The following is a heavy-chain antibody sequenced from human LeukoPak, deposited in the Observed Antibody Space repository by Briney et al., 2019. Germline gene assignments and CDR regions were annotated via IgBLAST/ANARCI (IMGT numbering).Heavy chain of an antibody. D-gene: IGHD2-2*01. V-gene: IGHV4-34*01. CDR2: INHSGST. Sequence: KPSETLSLTCAVYGGSFSGYYWSWIRQPPGKGLEWIGEINHSGSTNYNPSLKSRVTISVDTSKNQFSLKLSSVTAADTAVYYCARGRRIVVVPAAKGRYWYFDLWGRGTLVTVSS. CDR1: GGSFSGYY. CDR3: ARGRRIVVVPAAKGRYWYFDL. J-gene: IGHJ2*01.